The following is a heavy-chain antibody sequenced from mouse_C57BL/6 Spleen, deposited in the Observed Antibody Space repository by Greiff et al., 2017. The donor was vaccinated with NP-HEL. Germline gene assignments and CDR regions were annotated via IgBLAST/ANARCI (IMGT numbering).Heavy chain of an antibody. V-gene: IGHV5-9-1*02. CDR3: TRDRDWYAMDY. D-gene: IGHD4-1*01. CDR1: GFTFSSYA. J-gene: IGHJ4*01. Sequence: EVQLMESGEGLVKPGGSLKLSCAASGFTFSSYAMSWVRQTPEKRLEWVAYISSGGDYIYYADTVKGRFTISRDNARNTLYLQMSSLKSEDIAMYYCTRDRDWYAMDYWGQGTSVTVSS. CDR2: ISSGGDYI.